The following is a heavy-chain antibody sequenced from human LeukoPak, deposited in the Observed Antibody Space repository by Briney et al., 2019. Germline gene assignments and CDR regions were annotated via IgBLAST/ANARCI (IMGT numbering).Heavy chain of an antibody. V-gene: IGHV3-23*01. J-gene: IGHJ4*02. D-gene: IGHD3-10*01. CDR1: GFAFNNYV. CDR2: ISGSGDST. CDR3: AKFGKWFLTKSANMVRGVTDADY. Sequence: GGSLRLSCAASGFAFNNYVMTWVRQAPGKGLDWFSAISGSGDSTYYADSVKGRFTISRDSSKSTMYLQMTSLRAEDTAVYYCAKFGKWFLTKSANMVRGVTDADYWGQGTLVTVSS.